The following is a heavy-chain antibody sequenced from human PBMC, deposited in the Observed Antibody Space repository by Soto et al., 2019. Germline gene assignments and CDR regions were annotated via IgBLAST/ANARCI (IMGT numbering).Heavy chain of an antibody. J-gene: IGHJ5*02. V-gene: IGHV3-9*01. CDR3: VKASTYSSSQGWFDP. CDR1: GFSFDGYA. D-gene: IGHD6-6*01. Sequence: GGSLRLSCAASGFSFDGYAMNWVRQPPGKGLEWVSGISWNSGNIDHADSVKGRFTISRDNAKNSLYLQMNSLRAEDTALYYCVKASTYSSSQGWFDPWGQGTMVTVSS. CDR2: ISWNSGNI.